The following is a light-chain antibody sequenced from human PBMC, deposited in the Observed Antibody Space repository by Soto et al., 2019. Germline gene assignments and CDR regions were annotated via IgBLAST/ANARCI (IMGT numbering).Light chain of an antibody. Sequence: IVLTQSPVTLSLSQGERATLSCRASQSVSSYLAWYQQKPGQAPRLLIYDASNRATGIPVRFSGSGSGTDFTLTISSLEPEDFAVYYCQHRINWPLTFGGGTKVDIK. CDR1: QSVSSY. CDR2: DAS. V-gene: IGKV3-11*01. CDR3: QHRINWPLT. J-gene: IGKJ4*01.